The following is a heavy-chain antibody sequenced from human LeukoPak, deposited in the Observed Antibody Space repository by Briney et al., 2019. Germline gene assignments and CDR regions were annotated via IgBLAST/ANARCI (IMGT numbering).Heavy chain of an antibody. CDR1: GVSISSYY. J-gene: IGHJ4*02. CDR3: ARRPYGDYLDY. Sequence: PSETLSLTCTVSGVSISSYYWSWIRQPPGKGLEWIGYIYYSGSTNYNPSLKSRVAISVDTSKNQFSLKLSSVTAADTAVYYCARRPYGDYLDYWGQGTLVTVSS. D-gene: IGHD4-17*01. V-gene: IGHV4-59*01. CDR2: IYYSGST.